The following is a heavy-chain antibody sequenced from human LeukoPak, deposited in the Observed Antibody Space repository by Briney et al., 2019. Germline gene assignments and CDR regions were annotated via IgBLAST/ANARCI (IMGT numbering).Heavy chain of an antibody. CDR2: IYYSGST. D-gene: IGHD2-15*01. CDR3: ARVGQGSDAFDI. V-gene: IGHV4-39*07. CDR1: GGSISSSSYY. J-gene: IGHJ3*02. Sequence: PSETLSLTCTVSGGSISSSSYYWGWIRQPPGKGLEWIGSIYYSGSTYYNPSLKSRVTISVDTPKNQFSLKLSSVTAADTAVYYCARVGQGSDAFDIWGQGTMVTVSS.